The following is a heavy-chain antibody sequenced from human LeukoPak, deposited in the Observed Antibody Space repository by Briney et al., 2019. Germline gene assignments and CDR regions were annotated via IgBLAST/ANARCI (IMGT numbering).Heavy chain of an antibody. D-gene: IGHD6-13*01. CDR3: ARGPGSSWYGERYNWFDP. CDR1: GGSISTYY. Sequence: ASETLSLTCTVSGGSISTYYWNWIRQPPGKGLEWIGCIYYSGSTNYNPSLKSRVTISVDTSKNQFSLKLSSVTAADTAVYYCARGPGSSWYGERYNWFDPWGQGTLVTVSS. CDR2: IYYSGST. V-gene: IGHV4-59*12. J-gene: IGHJ5*02.